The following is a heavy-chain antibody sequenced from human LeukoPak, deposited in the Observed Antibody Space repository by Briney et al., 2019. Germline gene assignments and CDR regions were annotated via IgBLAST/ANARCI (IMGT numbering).Heavy chain of an antibody. V-gene: IGHV1-69*04. J-gene: IGHJ4*02. CDR1: GGTFSSYA. CDR2: IIPILGIA. CDR3: ARLQNSGYEY. D-gene: IGHD5-12*01. Sequence: SVKVSCKASGGTFSSYAISWVRQAPGQGLEWMGRIIPILGIANYAQKFQGRVTITADKSTSTAYMELSSLRSEDTAVYYCARLQNSGYEYWDQGTLVTVSS.